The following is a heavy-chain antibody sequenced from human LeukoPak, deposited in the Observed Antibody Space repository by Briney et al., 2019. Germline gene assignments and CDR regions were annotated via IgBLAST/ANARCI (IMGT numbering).Heavy chain of an antibody. Sequence: SETLSLTCTVSGGSIGSYYWIWIRQPPGKGLEWIGYIYYSGSTTYNPSLKSRVTMSVDTSNNQFSLKLSSVTAADTAVYYCATIINITMIDNYYMDVWGKGTTVTVSS. CDR2: IYYSGST. V-gene: IGHV4-59*01. J-gene: IGHJ6*03. CDR3: ATIINITMIDNYYMDV. D-gene: IGHD3-22*01. CDR1: GGSIGSYY.